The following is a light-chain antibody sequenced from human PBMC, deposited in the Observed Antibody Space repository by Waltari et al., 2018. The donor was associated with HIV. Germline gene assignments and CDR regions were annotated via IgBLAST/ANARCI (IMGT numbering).Light chain of an antibody. CDR3: EAWDSGPRAVV. V-gene: IGLV1-51*01. CDR2: DNN. J-gene: IGLJ2*01. Sequence: QSVLTQPPSVSAAPGQKVTISCSGTNSNIGNNYVSWYQQFPGAAPKLLLYDNNKRPSGIPDRVSGSKSGTSATLDITGLQTGDEADYYCEAWDSGPRAVVFGGGTKLTVL. CDR1: NSNIGNNY.